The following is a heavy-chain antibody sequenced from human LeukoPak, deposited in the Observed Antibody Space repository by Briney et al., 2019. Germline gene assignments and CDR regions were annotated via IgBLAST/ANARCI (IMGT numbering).Heavy chain of an antibody. J-gene: IGHJ3*02. CDR1: GYSFTSYW. Sequence: GESLKISCKGSGYSFTSYWVGWVRQMPGKGLEWMGIIYPGDSDTRYSPSFQGQVTISADKSISTAYLQWSSLKASDTAMYYCARRRYPYYYDSSGYYYSDAFDIWGQGTMVTVSS. CDR2: IYPGDSDT. D-gene: IGHD3-22*01. CDR3: ARRRYPYYYDSSGYYYSDAFDI. V-gene: IGHV5-51*01.